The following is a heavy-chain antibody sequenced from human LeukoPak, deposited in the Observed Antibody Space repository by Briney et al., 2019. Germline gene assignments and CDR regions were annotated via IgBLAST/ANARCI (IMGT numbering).Heavy chain of an antibody. CDR3: ARSRSGYSYDHAAFDI. CDR2: IDYRGST. J-gene: IGHJ3*02. CDR1: GGSISNYY. D-gene: IGHD5-18*01. V-gene: IGHV4-59*01. Sequence: SETLSRTCTVSGGSISNYYWSWIRQPPGKGLEWIAYIDYRGSTTYNPSLKSRVTISVDTSRNQFSLKLSSVTAADTAVYYCARSRSGYSYDHAAFDIWGQGTMVTVSS.